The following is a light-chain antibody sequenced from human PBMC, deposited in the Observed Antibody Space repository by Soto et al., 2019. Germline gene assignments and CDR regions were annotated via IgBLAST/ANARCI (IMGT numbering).Light chain of an antibody. J-gene: IGKJ5*01. CDR3: QQYTT. V-gene: IGKV1-5*03. Sequence: DTQMTQPPSALLEPVGDRVTITCRASQSISSWLAWYQQKPGKAPKLLIYKASSLESGVPSRFSGSGSGTEFTLTISSLQPDDFATYYCQQYTTFGQGTRLEIK. CDR2: KAS. CDR1: QSISSW.